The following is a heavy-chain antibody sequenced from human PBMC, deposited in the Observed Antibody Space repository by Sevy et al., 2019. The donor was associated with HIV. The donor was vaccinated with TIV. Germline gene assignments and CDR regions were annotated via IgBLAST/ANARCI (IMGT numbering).Heavy chain of an antibody. Sequence: GGSLTLSCAASGFTFSSYAMHWVRQAPGKGLEWVAVISYDGSNKYYADSVKGRFTISRDNSKNTLYLQMNSLRAEDTAVYYCARDIRDGYEYRWGQGTLVTVSS. D-gene: IGHD5-12*01. CDR2: ISYDGSNK. J-gene: IGHJ4*02. CDR1: GFTFSSYA. CDR3: ARDIRDGYEYR. V-gene: IGHV3-30-3*01.